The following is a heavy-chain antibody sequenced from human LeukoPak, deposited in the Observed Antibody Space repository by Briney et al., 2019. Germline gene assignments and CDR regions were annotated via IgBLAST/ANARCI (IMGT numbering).Heavy chain of an antibody. J-gene: IGHJ6*04. V-gene: IGHV3-30*04. CDR3: ARSTPPGARGMDV. CDR1: GFIFSSYA. Sequence: GRSLRLSCAASGFIFSSYAVHWVRQAPGEGLEWVAVILYDGSNKYYADSVKGRFTISRDNSKSTPSLQMNSLRAEDTAVYYCARSTPPGARGMDVWGKGTTVTVSS. D-gene: IGHD2-2*01. CDR2: ILYDGSNK.